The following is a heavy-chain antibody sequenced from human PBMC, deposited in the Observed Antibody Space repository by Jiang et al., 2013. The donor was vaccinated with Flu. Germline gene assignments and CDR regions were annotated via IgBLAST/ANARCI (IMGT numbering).Heavy chain of an antibody. CDR1: GYSFTTYW. CDR2: IYPGDSDT. Sequence: GAEVKKPGESLKISCRASGYSFTTYWIGWVRQMPGKGLEWMGIIYPGDSDTRYSPSFQGQVTISADKSISTAYLQWSSLRPSDTAMYYCARRPYTSSESDYWGQGTLVTVSS. CDR3: ARRPYTSSESDY. J-gene: IGHJ4*02. V-gene: IGHV5-51*03. D-gene: IGHD6-6*01.